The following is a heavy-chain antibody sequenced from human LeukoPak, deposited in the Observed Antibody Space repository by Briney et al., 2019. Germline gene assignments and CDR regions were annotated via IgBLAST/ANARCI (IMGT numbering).Heavy chain of an antibody. CDR3: ARDLERFGELSGFDY. Sequence: ASVKVSCKASGYTFTSYDINWVRQATGQGLEWMGWMNPNSGNTGYAQKFQGRVTMTRDTSTSTVYMELSSLRSEDTAVYYCARDLERFGELSGFDYWGQGTLVTVSS. CDR2: MNPNSGNT. V-gene: IGHV1-8*01. CDR1: GYTFTSYD. D-gene: IGHD3-10*01. J-gene: IGHJ4*02.